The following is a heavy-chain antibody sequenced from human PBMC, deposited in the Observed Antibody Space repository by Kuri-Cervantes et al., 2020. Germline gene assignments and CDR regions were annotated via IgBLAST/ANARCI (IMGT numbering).Heavy chain of an antibody. CDR3: ARGARYTNDAFDI. CDR2: ISKSSSTL. D-gene: IGHD3-16*02. Sequence: GGSLRLSCAASGFTFSSYEMNWVRQAPGKGLEWVSYISKSSSTLYYTDSVKGRFTISRDNSKNTLYLQMNSLRAEDTAVYYCARGARYTNDAFDIWGQGTMVTVSS. CDR1: GFTFSSYE. V-gene: IGHV3-48*01. J-gene: IGHJ3*02.